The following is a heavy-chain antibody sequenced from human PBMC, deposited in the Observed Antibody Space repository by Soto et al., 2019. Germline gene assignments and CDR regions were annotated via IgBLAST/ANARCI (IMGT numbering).Heavy chain of an antibody. J-gene: IGHJ4*02. D-gene: IGHD6-19*01. V-gene: IGHV3-64*01. CDR1: GFTFSSYA. CDR2: ISSNGGST. Sequence: EVQLVESGGGLVQPGGSLRLSCAASGFTFSSYAMHWVRQAPGKGLEYVSGISSNGGSTRYANSVKGRFTISRDNSKNTLYLQMGSLRAEDMAVYYCARQWLDSYYFDYWGQGTLVTVSS. CDR3: ARQWLDSYYFDY.